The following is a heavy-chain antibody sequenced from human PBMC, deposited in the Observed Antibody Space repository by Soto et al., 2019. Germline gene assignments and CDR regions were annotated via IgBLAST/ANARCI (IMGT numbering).Heavy chain of an antibody. CDR1: GYTFTAYG. CDR2: ISAYNGNT. Sequence: ASVKVSCKASGYTFTAYGINWVRQAPGQGLEWIGRISAYNGNTNYAQMLQGRVTMTADTSTSTAYMELTTLRSDDTAVYYCARGEAYSNYEDYWGQGTLVTVSS. CDR3: ARGEAYSNYEDY. D-gene: IGHD4-4*01. V-gene: IGHV1-18*01. J-gene: IGHJ4*02.